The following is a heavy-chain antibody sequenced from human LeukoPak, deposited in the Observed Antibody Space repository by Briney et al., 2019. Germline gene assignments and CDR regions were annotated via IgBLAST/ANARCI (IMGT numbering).Heavy chain of an antibody. D-gene: IGHD2-2*01. CDR3: AKGGCSSTSCYFDY. J-gene: IGHJ4*02. CDR2: ISWNSGSI. CDR1: GFTFDDYA. Sequence: GGSLRLSCAVSGFTFDDYAMHWVRQAPGKGLEWVSGISWNSGSIGYADSVKGRFTISRDNAKNSLYLQMNSLRAEDMALYYCAKGGCSSTSCYFDYWGQGTLVTVSS. V-gene: IGHV3-9*03.